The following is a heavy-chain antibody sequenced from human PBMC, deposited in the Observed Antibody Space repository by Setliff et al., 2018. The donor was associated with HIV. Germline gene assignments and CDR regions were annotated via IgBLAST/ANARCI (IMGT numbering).Heavy chain of an antibody. Sequence: SETLSLTCSVSGGSISSSTYYWGWIRQPPGKGLEWIGDIFYTGNTYYNPSLKSRVAISVDTSENQFSLKLNSVTAADTAVYYCARRGRDGVLIVFATGFDPWGQGTLSPSPQ. J-gene: IGHJ5*02. D-gene: IGHD2-8*01. CDR3: ARRGRDGVLIVFATGFDP. CDR1: GGSISSSTYY. V-gene: IGHV4-39*01. CDR2: IFYTGNT.